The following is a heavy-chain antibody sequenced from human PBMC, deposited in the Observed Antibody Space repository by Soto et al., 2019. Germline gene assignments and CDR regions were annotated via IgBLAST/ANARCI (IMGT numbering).Heavy chain of an antibody. CDR2: IYYSGST. D-gene: IGHD6-19*01. J-gene: IGHJ4*02. CDR1: GGSISSSSYY. CDR3: ARHPPIAVAAIDY. V-gene: IGHV4-39*01. Sequence: SETLSLTCTVSGGSISSSSYYWGWIRQPPGKGLEWIGTIYYSGSTYYNPSLKSRVTISVDTSKNQSSLKLSSVTAAYTAVYYCARHPPIAVAAIDYWGQGTLVTVSS.